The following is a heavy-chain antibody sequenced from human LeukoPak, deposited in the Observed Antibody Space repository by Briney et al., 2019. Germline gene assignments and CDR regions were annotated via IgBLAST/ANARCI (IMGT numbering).Heavy chain of an antibody. D-gene: IGHD2-21*01. V-gene: IGHV3-23*01. Sequence: GGSLRLSCAASGFTFSSYAMSWVRQAPGKGLEWVSAITSGGGSTYYADSVKGRFTISRDNSKNTLYLQMNSLRAEDTAVYYCAKIHVGEGDGLDYWGQGTLVTVSS. CDR2: ITSGGGST. CDR3: AKIHVGEGDGLDY. J-gene: IGHJ4*02. CDR1: GFTFSSYA.